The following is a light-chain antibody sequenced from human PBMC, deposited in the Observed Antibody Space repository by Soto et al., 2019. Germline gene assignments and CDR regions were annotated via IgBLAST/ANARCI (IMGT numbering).Light chain of an antibody. CDR2: DAS. CDR1: QSVSSN. CDR3: QQYGSSGT. Sequence: IVLTQSPATLSVSPGERATLSCRASQSVSSNLAWHQQRPGQAPRLLIYDASNRATGIPARFSGSGSGTDFTLTISRLEPEDFAVYYCQQYGSSGTFGQGTKVDI. V-gene: IGKV3-20*01. J-gene: IGKJ1*01.